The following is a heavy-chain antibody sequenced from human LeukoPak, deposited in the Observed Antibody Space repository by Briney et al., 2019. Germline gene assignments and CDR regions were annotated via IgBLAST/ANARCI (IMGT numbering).Heavy chain of an antibody. Sequence: GESLKISCKGSGYSFTSYWIGWVRQMPGKGLEWMGIIYPGDSDTRYSPSFQGQVTISADKSISTAYLQWSSLKASDTAMYYCARRHDYGGNLRGGYFDYWGQGTLVAVPS. CDR1: GYSFTSYW. D-gene: IGHD4-23*01. J-gene: IGHJ4*02. V-gene: IGHV5-51*01. CDR3: ARRHDYGGNLRGGYFDY. CDR2: IYPGDSDT.